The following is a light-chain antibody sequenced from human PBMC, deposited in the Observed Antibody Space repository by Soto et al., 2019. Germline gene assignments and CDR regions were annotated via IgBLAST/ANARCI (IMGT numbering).Light chain of an antibody. CDR3: AAWDDSLNGLV. CDR1: TSNIGGNI. V-gene: IGLV1-44*01. Sequence: QSVLTQPPSASGTPGQRVTISCSGSTSNIGGNIVNWYQQLPGTAPKLLIYTNNLRPSGVPDRFSGSKSGTSASLAISGLQSEDEAEYFWAAWDDSLNGLVFGGGTKVTVL. CDR2: TNN. J-gene: IGLJ3*02.